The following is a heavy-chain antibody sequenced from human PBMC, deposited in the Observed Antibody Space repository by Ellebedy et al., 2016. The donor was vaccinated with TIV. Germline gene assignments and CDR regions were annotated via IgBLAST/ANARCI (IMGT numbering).Heavy chain of an antibody. J-gene: IGHJ4*02. D-gene: IGHD6-19*01. CDR1: GFTVSSNY. CDR2: ISGSGGST. CDR3: ARQPRNGIAVAGTALGY. V-gene: IGHV3-23*01. Sequence: GESLKISXAASGFTVSSNYMSWVRQAPGKGLEWVSAISGSGGSTYYADSVKGRFTISRDNSKNTLYLQMNSLRAEDTAVYYCARQPRNGIAVAGTALGYWGQGTLVTVSS.